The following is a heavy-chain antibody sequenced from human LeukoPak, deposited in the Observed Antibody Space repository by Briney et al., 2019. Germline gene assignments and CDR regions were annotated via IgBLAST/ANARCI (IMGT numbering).Heavy chain of an antibody. D-gene: IGHD2-15*01. CDR1: GGSIGSSSYY. J-gene: IGHJ5*02. Sequence: SETLSLTCTVSGGSIGSSSYYWGWIRQPPGKGLEWIGEINHSGSTNYNPSLKSRVTISVDTSKNQFSLKLSSVTAADTAVYYCARARGYDCSGGSCSNKGWFDPWGQGTLVTVSS. CDR3: ARARGYDCSGGSCSNKGWFDP. CDR2: INHSGST. V-gene: IGHV4-39*07.